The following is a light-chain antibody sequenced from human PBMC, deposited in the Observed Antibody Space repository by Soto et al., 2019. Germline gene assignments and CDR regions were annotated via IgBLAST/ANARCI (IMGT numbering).Light chain of an antibody. Sequence: EIVMTQSPATLSVSPGERATLSCRASQSVSSNLAWYQQKPDQAPRLLIFGPSTRATGIPARFSGSGSGTEFTLTISSLQSEDFAVYYCQQYHNWPRTFGGGTKVEIK. J-gene: IGKJ4*01. CDR2: GPS. CDR1: QSVSSN. CDR3: QQYHNWPRT. V-gene: IGKV3-15*01.